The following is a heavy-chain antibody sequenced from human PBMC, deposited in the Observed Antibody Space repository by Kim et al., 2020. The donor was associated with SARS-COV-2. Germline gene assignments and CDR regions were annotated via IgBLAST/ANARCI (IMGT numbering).Heavy chain of an antibody. V-gene: IGHV4-34*01. D-gene: IGHD3-22*01. Sequence: SETLSLTCAVYGGSFSGYYWSWIRQPPGKGLEWIGEINHSGSTNYNPSLKSRVTISVDTSKNQFSLKLSSVTAADTAVYYCARGRYYDSSGYYSTRYYYYRMDVWGQGTTVAVSS. J-gene: IGHJ6*01. CDR2: INHSGST. CDR3: ARGRYYDSSGYYSTRYYYYRMDV. CDR1: GGSFSGYY.